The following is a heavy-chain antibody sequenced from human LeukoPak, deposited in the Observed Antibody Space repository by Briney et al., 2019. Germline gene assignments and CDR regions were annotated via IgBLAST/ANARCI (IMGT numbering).Heavy chain of an antibody. CDR3: ASLGGWGYHYMDV. Sequence: GGSLRLSCAASGFTFSSYEMNWVRQAPGKGLEWVSYISSSGSTIYYADSVKGRFTIFRDNAKNSLYLQMNSLRAEDTAVYYCASLGGWGYHYMDVWGKGTTVTVSS. D-gene: IGHD3-16*01. CDR2: ISSSGSTI. J-gene: IGHJ6*03. CDR1: GFTFSSYE. V-gene: IGHV3-48*03.